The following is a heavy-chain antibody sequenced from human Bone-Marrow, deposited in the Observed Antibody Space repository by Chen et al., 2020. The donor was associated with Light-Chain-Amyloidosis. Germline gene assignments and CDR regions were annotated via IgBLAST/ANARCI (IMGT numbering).Heavy chain of an antibody. V-gene: IGHV4-34*01. CDR1: GGSFSGYY. CDR2: INHSGST. J-gene: IGHJ6*03. D-gene: IGHD3-3*01. CDR3: XXXXXXYDFWSGYYTRYYYYYMDV. Sequence: XXSLTCAVYGGSFSGYYWSWIRQPPGKGLEWIGEINHSGSTNYNPSRKSRVTISVDTSKNQFSLXLXXVTAAXXXXXXXXXXXXXYDFWSGYYTRYYYYYMDVWGKGTTVTVSS.